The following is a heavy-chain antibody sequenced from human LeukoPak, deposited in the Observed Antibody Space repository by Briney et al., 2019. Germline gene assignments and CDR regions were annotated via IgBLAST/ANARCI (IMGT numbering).Heavy chain of an antibody. Sequence: HPGGSLRLSCAASGFTFSSYGTHWVRQAPGKGLDWVAVISNDGSKKYYADSVKGRFTISRDNSKNTLSLQVSSLRTEDTAVYYCAKDRYSYAFEYSDSWGQGTLVTVSS. CDR1: GFTFSSYG. J-gene: IGHJ4*02. D-gene: IGHD5-18*01. CDR3: AKDRYSYAFEYSDS. CDR2: ISNDGSKK. V-gene: IGHV3-30*18.